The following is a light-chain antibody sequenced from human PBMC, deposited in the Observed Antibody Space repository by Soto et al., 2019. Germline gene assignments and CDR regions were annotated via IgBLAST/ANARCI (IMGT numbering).Light chain of an antibody. Sequence: DIQMTQSPSSLSASVGDRVTITCRASQNIASYLNWYQQRPGKAPELLIYAASSLQSGVPLRFSGSGSGTEFTLTSDSLQPEDFASYYCQQNFNVPRTFGQGTKVEI. V-gene: IGKV1-39*01. J-gene: IGKJ1*01. CDR1: QNIASY. CDR3: QQNFNVPRT. CDR2: AAS.